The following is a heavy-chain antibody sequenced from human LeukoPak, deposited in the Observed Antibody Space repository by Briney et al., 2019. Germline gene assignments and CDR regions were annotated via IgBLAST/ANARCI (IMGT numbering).Heavy chain of an antibody. D-gene: IGHD4-17*01. CDR2: INPNSGGT. V-gene: IGHV1-2*06. J-gene: IGHJ5*02. CDR3: ARQVTVTMAPWFDP. CDR1: GYTFTGYY. Sequence: ASVKVSCKASGYTFTGYYMHWVRQAPGQGLEWMGRINPNSGGTNYAQKFQGRVTMTRDTSISTAYMELSRLRSDDTAVYYCARQVTVTMAPWFDPWGQGTLVTVSS.